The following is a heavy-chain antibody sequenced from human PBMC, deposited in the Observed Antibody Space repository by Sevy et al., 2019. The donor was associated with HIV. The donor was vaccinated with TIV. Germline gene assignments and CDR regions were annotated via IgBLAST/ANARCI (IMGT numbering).Heavy chain of an antibody. V-gene: IGHV3-30-3*01. CDR2: ISYDGSNK. J-gene: IGHJ3*02. CDR1: GFTFSSYA. Sequence: GETLKISCAASGFTFSSYAMHWVRQAPGKGLEWVAVISYDGSNKYYADSVKGRFTISRDNSKNTLYLQMNSLRAEDTAVYYCARDSYYYGSGSRDAFDIWGQGTMVTVSS. D-gene: IGHD3-10*01. CDR3: ARDSYYYGSGSRDAFDI.